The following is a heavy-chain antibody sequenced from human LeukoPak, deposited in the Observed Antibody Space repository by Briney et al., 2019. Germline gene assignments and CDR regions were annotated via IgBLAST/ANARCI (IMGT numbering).Heavy chain of an antibody. Sequence: SETLSLTCAVYGGSFSGYYWSWIRQPSGRGLEWIGEISQSGSTNYNPSLKSRITMSVDTSKNQFSLQLRSMTAADTAVYFCARATDDEFYLYYGMDVWGQGTTVTVSS. D-gene: IGHD3-16*01. CDR2: ISQSGST. J-gene: IGHJ6*02. V-gene: IGHV4-34*01. CDR3: ARATDDEFYLYYGMDV. CDR1: GGSFSGYY.